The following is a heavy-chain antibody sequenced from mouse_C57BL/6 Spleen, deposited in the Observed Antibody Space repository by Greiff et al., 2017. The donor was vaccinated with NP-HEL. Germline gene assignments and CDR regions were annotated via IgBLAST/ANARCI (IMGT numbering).Heavy chain of an antibody. CDR3: ARVFLSNGSRNYAMDY. D-gene: IGHD1-1*01. CDR2: IYPGSGRT. J-gene: IGHJ4*01. V-gene: IGHV1-55*01. CDR1: GYTFTSYW. Sequence: QVQLQQPGAELVKPGASVKMSCKASGYTFTSYWITWVKQRPGQGLEWIGDIYPGSGRTNYNEKFKSKATLTVDTSSSTAYMQLSSLTSEDSAVYYCARVFLSNGSRNYAMDYWGQGTSVTVSS.